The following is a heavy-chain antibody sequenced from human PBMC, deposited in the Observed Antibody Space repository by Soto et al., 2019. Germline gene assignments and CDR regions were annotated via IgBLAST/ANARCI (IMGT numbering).Heavy chain of an antibody. V-gene: IGHV3-33*01. J-gene: IGHJ4*02. CDR2: IWYDGRNT. CDR3: ARTAYYYDSSGYYFDC. CDR1: GFTFSCYG. D-gene: IGHD3-22*01. Sequence: ESGGGVVQPGRSLRLSCAASGFTFSCYGMHWVRQAPGKGLEWVAVIWYDGRNTYYADSVKGRFTISRDNSKNTLYLQMNSLRAEDTAVYYCARTAYYYDSSGYYFDCWGQGTLVTVSS.